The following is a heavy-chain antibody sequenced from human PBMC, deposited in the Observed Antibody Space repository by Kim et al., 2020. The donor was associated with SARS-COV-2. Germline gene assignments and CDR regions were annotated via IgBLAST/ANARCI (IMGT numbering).Heavy chain of an antibody. Sequence: GGSLRLSCAASGFTFSNAWMSWVRQAPGKGLEWVGRIKSKTDGGTTDYAAPVKGRFTISRDDSKNTLYLQMNSLKTEDTAVYYCTTDPSLYCSGGSCYYYYYYYGMDVWGQGTTVTVSS. CDR1: GFTFSNAW. V-gene: IGHV3-15*01. J-gene: IGHJ6*02. D-gene: IGHD2-15*01. CDR2: IKSKTDGGTT. CDR3: TTDPSLYCSGGSCYYYYYYYGMDV.